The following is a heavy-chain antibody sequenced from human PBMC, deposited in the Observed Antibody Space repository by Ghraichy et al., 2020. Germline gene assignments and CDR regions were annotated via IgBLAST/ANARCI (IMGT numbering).Heavy chain of an antibody. CDR3: AKLTGAGGRFGYFDL. D-gene: IGHD3-10*01. J-gene: IGHJ2*01. V-gene: IGHV3-23*01. CDR1: GFTFSSYA. CDR2: ISGSGGST. Sequence: GGSLRLSCAASGFTFSSYAMSWVRQAPGKGLEWVSAISGSGGSTYYADSVKGRFTISRDNSKNTLYLQMNSLRAEDTAVYYCAKLTGAGGRFGYFDLWGRGTLVTVSS.